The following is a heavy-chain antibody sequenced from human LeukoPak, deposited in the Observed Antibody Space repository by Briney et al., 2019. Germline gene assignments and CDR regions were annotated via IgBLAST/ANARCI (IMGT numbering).Heavy chain of an antibody. J-gene: IGHJ4*02. D-gene: IGHD3-22*01. Sequence: ASVKVSCKASGYTFTSYYMHWVRQAPGQGLEWMGIINPSGGSTSYAQKFQGRVTMTRDTSTSTVYMELSSLRSEDTAVYYCARVLSSGYYDSSGYLSDWGKGTLVTVSS. CDR3: ARVLSSGYYDSSGYLSD. V-gene: IGHV1-46*01. CDR1: GYTFTSYY. CDR2: INPSGGST.